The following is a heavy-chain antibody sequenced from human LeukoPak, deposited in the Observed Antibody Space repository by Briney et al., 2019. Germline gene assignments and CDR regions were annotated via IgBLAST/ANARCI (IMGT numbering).Heavy chain of an antibody. D-gene: IGHD3-16*01. J-gene: IGHJ3*02. Sequence: ASVKVSCKASGCTFSSYAISWVRQAPGQGLEWMGRIIPILGIANYAQKFQGRVTITADKSTSTAYMELSSLRSEDTAVYYCARGGEMARTWGAFDIWGQGTMVTVSS. CDR2: IIPILGIA. CDR3: ARGGEMARTWGAFDI. V-gene: IGHV1-69*04. CDR1: GCTFSSYA.